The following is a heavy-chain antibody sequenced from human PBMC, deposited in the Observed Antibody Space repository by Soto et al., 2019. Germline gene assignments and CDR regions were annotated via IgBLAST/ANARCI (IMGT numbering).Heavy chain of an antibody. V-gene: IGHV3-48*03. CDR3: ARAPRYYYDSSGFDYGMDV. CDR2: ISSSGSTI. J-gene: IGHJ6*02. D-gene: IGHD3-22*01. Sequence: GGSLRLSCAASGFTFSSYEMNRVRQAPGKGLEWVSYISSSGSTIYYADSVKGRFTISRDNAKNSLYLQMNSLRAEDTAVYYCARAPRYYYDSSGFDYGMDVWGQGTTVTVSS. CDR1: GFTFSSYE.